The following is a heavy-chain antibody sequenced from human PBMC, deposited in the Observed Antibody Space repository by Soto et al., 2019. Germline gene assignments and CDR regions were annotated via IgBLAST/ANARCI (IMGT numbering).Heavy chain of an antibody. CDR1: GGSISSYY. Sequence: SEPLSLPCTVSGGSISSYYWSWIRQPPGKGLEWIGYIYYSGSTNYNPSLKSRVTISVDTSKNQFSLKLSSVTAADTAVYYCARVSPGYFDYWGQGTLVTVSS. J-gene: IGHJ4*02. V-gene: IGHV4-59*01. CDR3: ARVSPGYFDY. CDR2: IYYSGST.